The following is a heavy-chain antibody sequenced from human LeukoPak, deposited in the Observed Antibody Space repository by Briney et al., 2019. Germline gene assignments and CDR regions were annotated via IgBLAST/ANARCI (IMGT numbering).Heavy chain of an antibody. J-gene: IGHJ5*02. V-gene: IGHV1-18*01. CDR1: GYTFTSYG. CDR3: ARWGTYYYGSGSYYAQWWFDP. Sequence: AAVKVTCKASGYTFTSYGFSWVRLAHGQGLERMGWSRAYNGNTNYAQKLQGRVTMTTDTSTSTAYMELRSLRSDDTAVYYCARWGTYYYGSGSYYAQWWFDPWGQGTLVTVSS. CDR2: SRAYNGNT. D-gene: IGHD3-10*01.